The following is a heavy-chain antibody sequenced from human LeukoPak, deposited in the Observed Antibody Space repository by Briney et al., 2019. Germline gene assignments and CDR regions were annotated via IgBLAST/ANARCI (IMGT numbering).Heavy chain of an antibody. CDR2: IKQDGSEK. CDR3: ARDPTDY. J-gene: IGHJ4*02. Sequence: GGCLRLSCAASGFTFSSYGMSWVRQAPGKGLEWAANIKQDGSEKYYVDSVKGRFTISRDNAKNSLYLQMNSLRAEDTAVYYCARDPTDYWGQGTLVTVSS. V-gene: IGHV3-7*01. CDR1: GFTFSSYG.